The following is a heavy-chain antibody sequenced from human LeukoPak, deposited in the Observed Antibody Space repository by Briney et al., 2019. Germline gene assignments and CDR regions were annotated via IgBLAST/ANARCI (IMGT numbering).Heavy chain of an antibody. CDR2: IYYSGST. CDR1: GGSISSSSYY. D-gene: IGHD2-2*01. J-gene: IGHJ5*02. CDR3: ARPVYQLLPMSGNWFDP. V-gene: IGHV4-39*07. Sequence: SETLSLTCTVSGGSISSSSYYWGWIRQPPGKGLEWIGSIYYSGSTYYNPSLKSRVTISVDTSKNQFSLKLSSVTAADTAVYYCARPVYQLLPMSGNWFDPWGQGTLVTVSS.